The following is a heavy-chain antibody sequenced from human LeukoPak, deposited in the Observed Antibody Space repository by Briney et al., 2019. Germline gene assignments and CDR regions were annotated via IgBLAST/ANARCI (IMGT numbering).Heavy chain of an antibody. CDR1: GGSISSSSYY. D-gene: IGHD6-25*01. Sequence: PSETLPLTCTVSGGSISSSSYYWGWIRQPPGKGLEWIGSLYYSGSTYYNPSLRSRVTISVDTSKNQFSLKLSSVTAADTAVYYCARHERANWFDPWGQGTLVTVSS. J-gene: IGHJ5*02. V-gene: IGHV4-39*01. CDR3: ARHERANWFDP. CDR2: LYYSGST.